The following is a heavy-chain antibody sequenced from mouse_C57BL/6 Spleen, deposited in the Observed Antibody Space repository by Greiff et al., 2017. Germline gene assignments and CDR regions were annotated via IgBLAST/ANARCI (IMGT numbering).Heavy chain of an antibody. CDR3: ARRRKTAQADY. CDR2: IDPSDSYT. J-gene: IGHJ2*01. V-gene: IGHV1-69*01. CDR1: GYTFTSYW. Sequence: QVQLKQPGAELVMPGASVKLSCKASGYTFTSYWMHWVKQRPGQGLEWIGEIDPSDSYTNYNQKFKGKSTLTVDKSSSTAYMQLSSLTSEDSAVYCCARRRKTAQADYWGQGTTLTVSS. D-gene: IGHD3-2*02.